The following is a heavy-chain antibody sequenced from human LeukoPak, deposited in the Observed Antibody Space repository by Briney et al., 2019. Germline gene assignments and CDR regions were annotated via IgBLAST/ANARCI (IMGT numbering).Heavy chain of an antibody. CDR3: ARTRLRNYYFDC. V-gene: IGHV4-59*08. J-gene: IGHJ4*02. CDR2: IYYSGST. CDR1: GGSISGNY. Sequence: PSETLSLTCTVSGGSISGNYWSWIQQPPGKGLEWIGYIYYSGSTNYNPSLKSRVTISVDTSKDQFSLKLSSVTAADTAVYYCARTRLRNYYFDCWGQGALVTVSS. D-gene: IGHD1-7*01.